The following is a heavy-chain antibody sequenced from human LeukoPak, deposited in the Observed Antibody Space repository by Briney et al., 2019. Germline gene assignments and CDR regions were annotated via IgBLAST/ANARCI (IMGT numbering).Heavy chain of an antibody. D-gene: IGHD3-22*01. CDR1: GGSISSGGYY. V-gene: IGHV4-31*03. CDR2: IYYSGST. CDR3: ARHGNVYYYDSSGYNPQYNWFDP. Sequence: PSETLSLTCTVSGGSISSGGYYWSWIRQHPGKGLEWIGYIYYSGSTYYNPSLKSRVTISVDTSKNQFSLKLSSVTAADTAVYYCARHGNVYYYDSSGYNPQYNWFDPWGQGTLVTVSS. J-gene: IGHJ5*02.